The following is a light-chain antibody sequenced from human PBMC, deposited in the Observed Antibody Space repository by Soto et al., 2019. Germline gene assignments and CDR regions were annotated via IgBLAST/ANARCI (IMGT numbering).Light chain of an antibody. CDR2: EAS. CDR3: QQYDTLPFT. CDR1: QDISNY. Sequence: DIQMTQSPSSLSASVGDRVTITCQASQDISNYLNWYQQNPGKAPKLLIYEASNLETGVPSRFSGSGSGTDFTFTISSLQPEDIATYYCQQYDTLPFTFGPGTKVDIK. J-gene: IGKJ3*01. V-gene: IGKV1-33*01.